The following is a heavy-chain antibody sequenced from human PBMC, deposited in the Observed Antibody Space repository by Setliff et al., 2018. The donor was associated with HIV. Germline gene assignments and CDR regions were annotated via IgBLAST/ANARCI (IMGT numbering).Heavy chain of an antibody. CDR2: IRENAYGGTT. CDR1: EFNFNAYA. Sequence: GGSLRLSCTGSEFNFNAYAMSWVRQAPGKGLEWVGLIRENAYGGTTEHAASVRGRFTISRDDSKGIAYLQMNSLKTEDTAVYYCSRGGRPTDEYVWFDPWGQGTLVTVSS. V-gene: IGHV3-49*04. J-gene: IGHJ5*02. D-gene: IGHD4-17*01. CDR3: SRGGRPTDEYVWFDP.